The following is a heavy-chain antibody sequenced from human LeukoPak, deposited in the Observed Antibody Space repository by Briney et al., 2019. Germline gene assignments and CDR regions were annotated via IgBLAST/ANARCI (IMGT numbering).Heavy chain of an antibody. J-gene: IGHJ4*02. CDR1: GGSFSGYY. CDR3: ASRKLGNDY. Sequence: SETLSLTCAVYGGSFSGYYWSWIRQPPGKGLEWIGYTYHTGSTSYSPSLKSRVTISADTSQNQFSLKLSSVTAADTAVYYCASRKLGNDYWGQGTLVTVSS. CDR2: TYHTGST. D-gene: IGHD7-27*01. V-gene: IGHV4-59*01.